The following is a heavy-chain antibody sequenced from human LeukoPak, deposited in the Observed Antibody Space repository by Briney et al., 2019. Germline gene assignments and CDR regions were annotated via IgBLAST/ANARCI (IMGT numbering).Heavy chain of an antibody. D-gene: IGHD1-1*01. Sequence: GGSLRLSCAASGFTFSSYGMHWVRQAPGKGLEWVAVISYDGSNKYYADSVKGRFTISRDNSKNTLYLQMNSLRAEGTAVYYCASPHGVHDAFDIWGQGTMVTVSS. CDR1: GFTFSSYG. J-gene: IGHJ3*02. CDR3: ASPHGVHDAFDI. V-gene: IGHV3-30*03. CDR2: ISYDGSNK.